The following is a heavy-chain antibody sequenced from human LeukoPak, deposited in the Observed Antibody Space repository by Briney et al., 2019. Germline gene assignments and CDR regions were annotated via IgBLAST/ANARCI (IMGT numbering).Heavy chain of an antibody. V-gene: IGHV1-18*01. Sequence: ASVKVSCKASGYTFTSYGISWVRQAPRQGLEWMGWISAYNGNTNYAQKLQGRVTMTTDTSTSTAYMELRGLRSDDTAVYYCARVKGVLRYFDWLFRPFDYWGQGTLVTVSS. D-gene: IGHD3-9*01. CDR3: ARVKGVLRYFDWLFRPFDY. CDR1: GYTFTSYG. CDR2: ISAYNGNT. J-gene: IGHJ4*02.